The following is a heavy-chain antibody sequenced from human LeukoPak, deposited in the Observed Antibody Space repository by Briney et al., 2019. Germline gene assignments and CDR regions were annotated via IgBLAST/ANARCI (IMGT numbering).Heavy chain of an antibody. J-gene: IGHJ4*02. CDR3: ARDPGIAVAGATNAFDY. CDR1: GFTFSNFA. D-gene: IGHD6-19*01. V-gene: IGHV3-30-3*01. CDR2: TSYDGSIK. Sequence: GGSLRLSCAASGFTFSNFAIHWVRQAPGTGLEWVAFTSYDGSIKYYADSVRGRFTISRDNSKNTLYLQMNSLRAEDTAVYFCARDPGIAVAGATNAFDYWGQGTLVIVSS.